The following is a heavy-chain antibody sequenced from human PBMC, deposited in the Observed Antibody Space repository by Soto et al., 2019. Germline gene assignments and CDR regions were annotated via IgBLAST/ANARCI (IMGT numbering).Heavy chain of an antibody. V-gene: IGHV3-21*01. CDR3: ASGFVPDEWSYGNFFPVYFQH. D-gene: IGHD4-17*01. CDR2: ISSSSSYI. Sequence: EVQLVESGGGLVKPGGSLRLSCAASGFTFSSYSMNWVRQAPGKGLEWVSSISSSSSYIYYADSVKGRFTISRDNAKNSLYLQMNSLGAEDTAVYYCASGFVPDEWSYGNFFPVYFQHWGQGTLVTVSS. CDR1: GFTFSSYS. J-gene: IGHJ1*01.